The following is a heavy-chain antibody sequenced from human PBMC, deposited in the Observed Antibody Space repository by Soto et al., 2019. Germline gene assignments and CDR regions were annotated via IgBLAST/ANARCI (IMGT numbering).Heavy chain of an antibody. CDR2: IKSEPDGGTT. V-gene: IGHV3-15*01. J-gene: IGHJ5*02. D-gene: IGHD3-16*02. CDR1: GFTFSRSW. Sequence: VQLVESGGGLVKPGGSLRLSCAASGFTFSRSWMSWVRQVPGKGLEWVARIKSEPDGGTTDYAAPVEGRFTLSRDDPQNTLILQMNSLITEDIAVYYCTAYHYIWGSYRVRWASWCQGPLVTVSS. CDR3: TAYHYIWGSYRVRWAS.